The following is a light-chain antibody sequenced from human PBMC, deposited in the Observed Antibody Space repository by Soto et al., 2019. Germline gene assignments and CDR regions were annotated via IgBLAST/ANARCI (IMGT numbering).Light chain of an antibody. J-gene: IGKJ5*01. CDR1: QSISSNS. V-gene: IGKV3-20*01. CDR2: GAS. Sequence: EMVLTQSPGTLSLSPGERATLSCRASQSISSNSLALYQQKPGQAPRLFIYGASSRATGIPDRFSGSGSGTHFTLTISRLEPEDFALYYCQQYGSSPRITFGQGTRLEIK. CDR3: QQYGSSPRIT.